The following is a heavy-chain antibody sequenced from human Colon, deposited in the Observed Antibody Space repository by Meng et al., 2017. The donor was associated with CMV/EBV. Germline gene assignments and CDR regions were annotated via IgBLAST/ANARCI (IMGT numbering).Heavy chain of an antibody. CDR3: ASILFAAAAGGWGGY. CDR2: INHSGST. J-gene: IGHJ4*02. Sequence: QVHRQQWGAGLFKPSEPLSLTCAVDGGSFSGYYWSWILQPPGKGLEWIGEINHSGSTNYNPSLKSRVTISVDTSKNQFSLKLSSVTAADTAVYYCASILFAAAAGGWGGYWGQGTLVTVSS. V-gene: IGHV4-34*01. D-gene: IGHD6-13*01. CDR1: GGSFSGYY.